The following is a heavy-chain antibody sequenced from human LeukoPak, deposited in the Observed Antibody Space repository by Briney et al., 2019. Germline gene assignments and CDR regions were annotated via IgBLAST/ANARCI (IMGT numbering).Heavy chain of an antibody. J-gene: IGHJ4*02. Sequence: GGSLRLSCAASGFTVSSNYMSWVRQAPGKGLEWVSLIYSGGSTYYADSVKGRFTISRDNSKNTLYLQMNSLRAEDTAVYYCARDGYYYDSSGYYYPTFDYWGQGTLVTVSS. V-gene: IGHV3-66*01. CDR3: ARDGYYYDSSGYYYPTFDY. CDR1: GFTVSSNY. D-gene: IGHD3-22*01. CDR2: IYSGGST.